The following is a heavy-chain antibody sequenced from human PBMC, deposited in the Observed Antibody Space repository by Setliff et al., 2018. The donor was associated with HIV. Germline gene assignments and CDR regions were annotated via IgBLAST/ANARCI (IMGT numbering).Heavy chain of an antibody. D-gene: IGHD3-3*01. CDR3: GRVSGTWPAYYFDF. Sequence: TGGSLRLSCAASGFTFSSYGMHWVRQAPGKGLECVTFVRHDGGDKYYADSVKGRFTVSKDNSKKTLYLQMNSLRVEDTAVYYCGRVSGTWPAYYFDFWGQGTLVTVSS. CDR1: GFTFSSYG. J-gene: IGHJ4*02. V-gene: IGHV3-30*02. CDR2: VRHDGGDK.